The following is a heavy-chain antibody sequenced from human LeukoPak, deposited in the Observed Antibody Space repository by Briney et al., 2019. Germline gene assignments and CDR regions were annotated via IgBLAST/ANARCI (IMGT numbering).Heavy chain of an antibody. CDR1: GYTFTGYY. CDR2: INPNSGGT. CDR3: AREGPEMATINISPAGDY. V-gene: IGHV1-2*02. D-gene: IGHD5-24*01. J-gene: IGHJ4*02. Sequence: ASVKLSCKASGYTFTGYYMHWVRQAPGQGLEWMGWINPNSGGTNYARKFQGRVTMTRDTSISTAYMELSRLRSDDTAVYYCAREGPEMATINISPAGDYWGRGTLVTVSS.